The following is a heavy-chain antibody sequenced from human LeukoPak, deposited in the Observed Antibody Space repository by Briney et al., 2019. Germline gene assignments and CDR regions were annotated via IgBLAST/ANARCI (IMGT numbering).Heavy chain of an antibody. D-gene: IGHD3-22*01. V-gene: IGHV4-31*03. CDR3: ARALYYSSGYFFFDY. CDR2: IFYSGST. CDR1: GCSISSRDHY. Sequence: SETLSLTCSVSGCSISSRDHYWSWIRQHPGKGLEWIGYIFYSGSTHYNPSLKSRVTISVDPSKNQFSLKLSSVTAADTAVYYCARALYYSSGYFFFDYWGQGILVTVSS. J-gene: IGHJ4*02.